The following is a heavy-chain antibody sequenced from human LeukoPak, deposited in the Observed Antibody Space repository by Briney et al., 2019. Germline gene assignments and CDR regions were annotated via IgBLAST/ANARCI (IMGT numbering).Heavy chain of an antibody. CDR2: IIPIFGTA. Sequence: SVKVSCTASGGTFSSYAISWVRQAPGQGLEWMGGIIPIFGTAIYAQKFQGRVTITADESTSTAYMELSSLRSEDTAVYYCARKRVPAYYGMDVWGQGTTVTVSS. D-gene: IGHD2-2*01. CDR1: GGTFSSYA. CDR3: ARKRVPAYYGMDV. V-gene: IGHV1-69*13. J-gene: IGHJ6*02.